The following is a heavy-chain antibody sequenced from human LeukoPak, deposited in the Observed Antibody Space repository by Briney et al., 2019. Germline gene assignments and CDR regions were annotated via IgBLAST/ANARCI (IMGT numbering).Heavy chain of an antibody. Sequence: SETLSLTCAVYGGSFSGYYWSWIRQPPGKGLEWIGEINHSGSTNYNPSLKSRVTISVDTSKNQFSLKLSSVTAADTAVYYCARAGDYGDYVSWGQGTLVTVSS. CDR1: GGSFSGYY. CDR2: INHSGST. CDR3: ARAGDYGDYVS. J-gene: IGHJ4*02. V-gene: IGHV4-34*01. D-gene: IGHD4-17*01.